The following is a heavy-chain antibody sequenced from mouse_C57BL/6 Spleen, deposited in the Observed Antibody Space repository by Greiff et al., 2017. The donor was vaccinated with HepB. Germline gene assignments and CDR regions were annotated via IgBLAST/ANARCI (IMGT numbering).Heavy chain of an antibody. CDR2: IDPSDSET. J-gene: IGHJ1*03. D-gene: IGHD1-1*01. CDR3: AYYGSSYGYVDV. CDR1: GYTFTSYW. V-gene: IGHV1-52*01. Sequence: QVQLQQPGAELVRPGSSVKLSCKASGYTFTSYWMHWVKQRPIQGLEWIGNIDPSDSETHYNQKFKDKATLTVDKSSSTAYMQLSSLTSEDSAVYYCAYYGSSYGYVDVWGTGTTVTVSS.